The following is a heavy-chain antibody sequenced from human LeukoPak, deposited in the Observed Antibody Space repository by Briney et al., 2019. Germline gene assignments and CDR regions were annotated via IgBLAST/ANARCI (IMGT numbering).Heavy chain of an antibody. CDR3: TRLRNYGYDF. CDR1: GLTLGGYY. D-gene: IGHD5-18*01. Sequence: GGSLRLSCAASGLTLGGYYMDWVRQAPGKGLEWVGRIRNEANRYTTEYAASVKGRFTISRDDSKNSLYLQMNSLKTEDTAVYYSTRLRNYGYDFWGQGTLVTVSS. V-gene: IGHV3-72*01. J-gene: IGHJ4*02. CDR2: IRNEANRYTT.